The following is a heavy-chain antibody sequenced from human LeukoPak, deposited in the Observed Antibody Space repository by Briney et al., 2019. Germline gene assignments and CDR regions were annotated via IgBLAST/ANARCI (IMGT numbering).Heavy chain of an antibody. CDR1: GFTFSSYG. D-gene: IGHD3-16*01. Sequence: GGSLRLSCAASGFTFSSYGMHWVRQAPGKGLEWVAFIRYDGSNKYYADSVKGRFTISRDNSKNTLYLQMNSLRAEDTAVYYCAKDGAIGNYYYYYMDVWGKGTTVTVSS. V-gene: IGHV3-30*02. CDR3: AKDGAIGNYYYYYMDV. CDR2: IRYDGSNK. J-gene: IGHJ6*03.